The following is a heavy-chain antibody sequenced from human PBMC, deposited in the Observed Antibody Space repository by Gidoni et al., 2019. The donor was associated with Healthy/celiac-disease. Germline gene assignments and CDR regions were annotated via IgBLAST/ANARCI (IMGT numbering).Heavy chain of an antibody. CDR3: AKAAVYWYFDL. Sequence: EVQLLESGGGFVQLGGSLRLSCAASGFTFSSYAMSWVRQAPGKGLGWVSASSGSGDSTYYADSVKGRFTISRDNAKNTLYLQMNSLRAEDTAVYYCAKAAVYWYFDLWGRGTLVTVSS. CDR1: GFTFSSYA. J-gene: IGHJ2*01. D-gene: IGHD6-19*01. V-gene: IGHV3-23*01. CDR2: SSGSGDST.